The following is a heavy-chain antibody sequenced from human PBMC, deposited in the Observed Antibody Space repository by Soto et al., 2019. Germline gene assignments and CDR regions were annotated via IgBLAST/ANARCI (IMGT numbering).Heavy chain of an antibody. V-gene: IGHV5-51*01. CDR2: IYPGDSDT. Sequence: GESLRISCKGSGYSFTSYWIGWVRQMPGKGLEWMGIIYPGDSDTRYSPSFQGQVTISDDKSISTAYLQWSSLKASDTAMYSFARQGPYYDFWSGYYTGLVDYYYGMDVWGQGTTVTVSS. CDR3: ARQGPYYDFWSGYYTGLVDYYYGMDV. J-gene: IGHJ6*02. CDR1: GYSFTSYW. D-gene: IGHD3-3*01.